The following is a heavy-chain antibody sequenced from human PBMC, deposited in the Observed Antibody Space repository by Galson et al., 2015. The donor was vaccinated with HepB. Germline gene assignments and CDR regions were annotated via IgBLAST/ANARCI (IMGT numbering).Heavy chain of an antibody. Sequence: QSGAEVKKPGESLKISCKGSGYSFSSYWIAWVRQMPGKGLEWMGIIYPGDSDTRYSPSFQGQVTISADKSISTAYLQSSSLGASDTAIYYCARQMNTVTSWVFDYWGQGTLVTVSS. V-gene: IGHV5-51*01. J-gene: IGHJ4*02. CDR1: GYSFSSYW. CDR3: ARQMNTVTSWVFDY. D-gene: IGHD4-11*01. CDR2: IYPGDSDT.